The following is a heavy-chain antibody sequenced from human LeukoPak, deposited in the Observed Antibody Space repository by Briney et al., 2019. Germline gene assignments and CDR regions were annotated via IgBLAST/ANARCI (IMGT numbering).Heavy chain of an antibody. D-gene: IGHD3-16*02. J-gene: IGHJ4*02. CDR2: INHSGST. CDR3: AGRYVWGSYRPLRY. V-gene: IGHV4-34*01. CDR1: GGSFSGYY. Sequence: PSETLSLTCAVYGGSFSGYYWSWIRQPPGKGLEWIGEINHSGSTNYNPSLKSRVTISVDTSKNQFSLKLSSVTAADTAVYYCAGRYVWGSYRPLRYWGQGILVTVSS.